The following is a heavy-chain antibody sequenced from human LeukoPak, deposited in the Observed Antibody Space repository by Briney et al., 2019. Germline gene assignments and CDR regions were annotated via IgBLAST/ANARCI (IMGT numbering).Heavy chain of an antibody. CDR3: AVAAAGTRSAFDI. CDR1: GGSISSGGYY. J-gene: IGHJ3*02. V-gene: IGHV4-30-2*01. D-gene: IGHD6-13*01. CDR2: IYHSGST. Sequence: SETLSLTCTVSGGSISSGGYYWSWIRQPPGKGLEWIGYIYHSGSTYYNPSLKSRVTISVDRSKNQFSLKLSSVTAADTAVYYCAVAAAGTRSAFDIWGQGTMVTVS.